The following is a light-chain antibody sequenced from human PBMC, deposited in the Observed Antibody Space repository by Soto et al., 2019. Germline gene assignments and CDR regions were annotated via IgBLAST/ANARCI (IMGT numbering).Light chain of an antibody. CDR2: GAS. CDR1: QIFSRSY. V-gene: IGKV3-20*01. Sequence: EIVLTQSPGTLSLSPGERATLSCRASQIFSRSYLAWYQQRPGQAPRLLIYGASTRATGIPDRFSGGGSGTDFTLTITRLEPEDFAVYYWQQYRTSPYTFGQGPKLDI. J-gene: IGKJ2*01. CDR3: QQYRTSPYT.